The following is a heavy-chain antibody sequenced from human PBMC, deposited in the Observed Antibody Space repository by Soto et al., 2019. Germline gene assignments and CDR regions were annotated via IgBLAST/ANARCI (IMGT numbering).Heavy chain of an antibody. J-gene: IGHJ4*02. CDR1: GYNFTNFV. CDR3: ARARAGGYGDGEFAN. CDR2: ISTRSGNT. D-gene: IGHD5-12*01. Sequence: QGQLLQSGAEVKKPGASVTVSCKASGYNFTNFVISWVRQAPGQGLEWMGWISTRSGNTDYAQNVHGRLTITTDTPTRTVYMELRALRSGDTARYCCARARAGGYGDGEFANWGQGTLVTVSS. V-gene: IGHV1-18*01.